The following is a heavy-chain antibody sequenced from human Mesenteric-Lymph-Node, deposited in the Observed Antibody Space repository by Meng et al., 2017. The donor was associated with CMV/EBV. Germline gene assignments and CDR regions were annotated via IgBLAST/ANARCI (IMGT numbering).Heavy chain of an antibody. V-gene: IGHV1-8*02. Sequence: LAQSGPEVTKTGESVKAACKASGYTFTSFDINWVRQATGQGPEWMGWMNPNSGNTGYALKFQGRVTLTRDTSISTAYLELSSLRSEDTAVYYCARGPFYSSRCPECWGQGTVVTVSS. D-gene: IGHD6-19*01. J-gene: IGHJ4*02. CDR2: MNPNSGNT. CDR3: ARGPFYSSRCPEC. CDR1: GYTFTSFD.